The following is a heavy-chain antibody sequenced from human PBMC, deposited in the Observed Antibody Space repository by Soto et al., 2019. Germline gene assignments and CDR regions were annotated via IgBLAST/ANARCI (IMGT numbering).Heavy chain of an antibody. D-gene: IGHD4-17*01. CDR2: IYSGGST. V-gene: IGHV3-66*01. Sequence: GGSLRLSCAASGFTVSSNYMSWVRQAPGKGLEWVSVIYSGGSTYYADSVKGRFTISRDNSKNTLYLQMNSLRAEDTAVYYCGVLNPDYGEYNYWGQGTLVTVSS. J-gene: IGHJ4*02. CDR1: GFTVSSNY. CDR3: GVLNPDYGEYNY.